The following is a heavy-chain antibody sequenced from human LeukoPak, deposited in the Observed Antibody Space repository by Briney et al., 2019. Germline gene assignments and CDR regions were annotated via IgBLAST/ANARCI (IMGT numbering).Heavy chain of an antibody. CDR1: GYTFTSYD. D-gene: IGHD3-10*01. V-gene: IGHV1-8*01. J-gene: IGHJ5*02. CDR2: MNPNSGNT. Sequence: ASVKVSCKASGYTFTSYDINWVRQATGQGLEWMGWMNPNSGNTGYAQKFQGRVTMTRNTSISTAYMELSSLRSEDTAVYYCARHPTPRRFGEFWFDPWGQGTLVTVSS. CDR3: ARHPTPRRFGEFWFDP.